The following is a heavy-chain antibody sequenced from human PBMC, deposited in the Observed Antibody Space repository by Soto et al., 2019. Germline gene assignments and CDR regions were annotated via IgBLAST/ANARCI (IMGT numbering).Heavy chain of an antibody. Sequence: TLSLPCTVSGGSISSYYWSWIRQPPGKGLEWIGYIYYSGSTNYNPSLKSRVTISVDTSKNRFSLKLSSVTAADTAVYYCARALYYYGSGSSKNWFDPWGQGTLVTVSS. CDR3: ARALYYYGSGSSKNWFDP. J-gene: IGHJ5*02. D-gene: IGHD3-10*01. CDR1: GGSISSYY. CDR2: IYYSGST. V-gene: IGHV4-59*01.